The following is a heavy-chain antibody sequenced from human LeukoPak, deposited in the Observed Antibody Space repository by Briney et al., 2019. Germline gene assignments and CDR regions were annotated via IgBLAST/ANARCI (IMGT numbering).Heavy chain of an antibody. J-gene: IGHJ4*02. CDR1: GGSFSGYY. D-gene: IGHD2-15*01. Sequence: SETLSLTCAVYGGSFSGYYWSWVRQPPGKGLEWIGEINHSGSTNYNPSLKSRVTISVDTSKNQFSLRLSSVTAADTAVYYCARRAYSNYFDYWGQGILVTVSS. CDR2: INHSGST. V-gene: IGHV4-34*01. CDR3: ARRAYSNYFDY.